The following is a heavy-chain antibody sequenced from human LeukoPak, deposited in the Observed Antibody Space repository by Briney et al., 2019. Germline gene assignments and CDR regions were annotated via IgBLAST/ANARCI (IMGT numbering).Heavy chain of an antibody. CDR1: GYSISSGYY. CDR2: IYHSGST. V-gene: IGHV4-38-2*01. D-gene: IGHD6-19*01. Sequence: SETLPLTCDVSGYSISSGYYWGWVRQPPGMGLEWIGSIYHSGSTYYSPSLKSRVTISVDTSKNQFSLRLSSVTAADTAVYYCARHYSSGWYRAFDIWGQGTMVTVSS. J-gene: IGHJ3*02. CDR3: ARHYSSGWYRAFDI.